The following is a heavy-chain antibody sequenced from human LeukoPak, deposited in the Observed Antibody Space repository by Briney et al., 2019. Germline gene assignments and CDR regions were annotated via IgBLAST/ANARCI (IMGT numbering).Heavy chain of an antibody. CDR2: IYYSGST. CDR3: ARSHQNNLYQLLTYYFDY. D-gene: IGHD2-2*01. CDR1: GASISSTGSY. V-gene: IGHV4-39*07. Sequence: KPSETLSLTCTVSGASISSTGSYSASIRQPPGKGLEWLGIIYYSGSTNYNPSLKSRVTISVDTSKNQFSLKLSSVTAADTAVYYCARSHQNNLYQLLTYYFDYWGQGTLVTVSS. J-gene: IGHJ4*02.